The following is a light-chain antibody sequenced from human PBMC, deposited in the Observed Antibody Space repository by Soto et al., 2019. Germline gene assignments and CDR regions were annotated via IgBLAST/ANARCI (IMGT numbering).Light chain of an antibody. CDR3: CSYAVRASVI. CDR2: EAT. CDR1: SGDIGNYNL. J-gene: IGLJ2*01. Sequence: QLVLTQPASVSGSPGQSITIPCTGTSGDIGNYNLISWYQHHPGKAPKVIIFEATKRPSDISGRFSASKSGNTASLTISGLLAEDEADYYCCSYAVRASVIFGGGTKLTVL. V-gene: IGLV2-23*01.